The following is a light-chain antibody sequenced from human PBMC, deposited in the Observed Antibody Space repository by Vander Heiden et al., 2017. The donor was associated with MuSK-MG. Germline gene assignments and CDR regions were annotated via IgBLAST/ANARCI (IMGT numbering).Light chain of an antibody. Sequence: DIQMTQSPSSLSASVGDRVTITCRASQRISSYLNWYQKKPGKPPNLLIYAASTLQSGVPSRFSGSGSGTDFTLTISRLQREDFATYYCQQSDSTPRTFGQGTTVDIK. J-gene: IGKJ1*01. CDR2: AAS. CDR3: QQSDSTPRT. CDR1: QRISSY. V-gene: IGKV1-39*01.